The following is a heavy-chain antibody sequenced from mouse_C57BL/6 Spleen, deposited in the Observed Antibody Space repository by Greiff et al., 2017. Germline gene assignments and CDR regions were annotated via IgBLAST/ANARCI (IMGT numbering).Heavy chain of an antibody. CDR2: INPNNGGT. CDR3: ARSRDYDFSEYYAMDY. CDR1: GYTFTDYN. J-gene: IGHJ4*01. V-gene: IGHV1-22*01. Sequence: VQLQQSGPELVKPGASVKMSCKASGYTFTDYNMHWVKQRPGKSLEWIGYINPNNGGTSYNQKFKGKATVTVNKSSSTAYMELRSLTSEDSAVYYCARSRDYDFSEYYAMDYWGQGTSVTVSS. D-gene: IGHD2-4*01.